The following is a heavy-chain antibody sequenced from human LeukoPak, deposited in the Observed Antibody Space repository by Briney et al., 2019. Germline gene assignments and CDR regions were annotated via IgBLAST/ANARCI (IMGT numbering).Heavy chain of an antibody. CDR2: IYYSGST. CDR3: ARRNDFGI. V-gene: IGHV4-59*08. J-gene: IGHJ3*02. Sequence: SETLSLTCTVSGGSISGDHWNWIRQPPGKGLEWIGYIYYSGSTNYNPSLKSRVTISIDTSKNQFSLKLTSVTAADTAVHYCARRNDFGIWGQGTMVTVSS. CDR1: GGSISGDH.